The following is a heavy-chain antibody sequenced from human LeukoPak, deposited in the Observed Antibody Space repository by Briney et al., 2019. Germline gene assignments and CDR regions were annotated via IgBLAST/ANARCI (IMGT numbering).Heavy chain of an antibody. D-gene: IGHD6-19*01. CDR3: ARAGAVAGIYNWFDP. CDR1: GASISSSNYY. CDR2: INHSGST. Sequence: SETLSLTCAVSGASISSSNYYWGWIRQPPGKGLEWIGEINHSGSTNYNPSLKSRVTISVDTSKNQFSLKLSSVTAADTAVYYCARAGAVAGIYNWFDPWGQGTLVTVSS. V-gene: IGHV4-39*07. J-gene: IGHJ5*02.